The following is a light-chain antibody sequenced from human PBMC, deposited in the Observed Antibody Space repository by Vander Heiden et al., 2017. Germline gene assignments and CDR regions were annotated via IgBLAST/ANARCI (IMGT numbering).Light chain of an antibody. CDR3: EQYEKSYT. Sequence: EIVFTQSPDTLSLSPGERATLSCRASQDIGTKYVAWYQQKIGQTPRLLIYGASTRATGITARFRGSGSGTDFTLTISRLEPEDFAVYYCEQYEKSYTFGQGTKLEIK. J-gene: IGKJ2*01. CDR2: GAS. V-gene: IGKV3-20*01. CDR1: QDIGTKY.